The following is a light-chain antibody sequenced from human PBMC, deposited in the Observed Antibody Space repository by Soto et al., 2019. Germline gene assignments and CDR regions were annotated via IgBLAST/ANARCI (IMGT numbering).Light chain of an antibody. CDR2: ATS. V-gene: IGKV3-20*01. CDR1: QSVSNY. Sequence: EIVLTQSPATLSLSPGERATLSCRATQSVSNYLAWYQQKPGQAPRLLIYATSSRASGIPDRFSGSGSGTDFTLTISRLEPEDFAVYYCQQYGNSVRTFGQGTKVDIK. CDR3: QQYGNSVRT. J-gene: IGKJ1*01.